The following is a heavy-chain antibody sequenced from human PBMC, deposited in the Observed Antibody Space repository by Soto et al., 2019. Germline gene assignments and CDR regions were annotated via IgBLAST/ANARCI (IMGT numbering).Heavy chain of an antibody. CDR2: INTGNGNT. Sequence: QVPFVQSGAEVKGPGASVKVSCRTSGYTFTSYGVHWVRQAPGQRPEWMGWINTGNGNTKYSQKFQGRVTITKDTSASTAYMEMSSLKSEDTAVYYCARGRHDRAGYYYGVYYFDYWGQGTLVTVSS. D-gene: IGHD3-22*01. CDR1: GYTFTSYG. J-gene: IGHJ4*02. CDR3: ARGRHDRAGYYYGVYYFDY. V-gene: IGHV1-3*04.